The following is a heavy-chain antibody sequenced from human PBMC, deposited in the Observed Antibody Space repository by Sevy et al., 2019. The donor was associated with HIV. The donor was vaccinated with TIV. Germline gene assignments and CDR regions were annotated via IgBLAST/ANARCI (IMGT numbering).Heavy chain of an antibody. CDR1: GFTFSQYG. CDR3: AKNTAAAGAGGFDY. J-gene: IGHJ4*02. Sequence: GGSLRLSCAATGFTFSQYGMEWDRQAPGKGLEWVAFIRYDGSTKYYADSMRGRFTISRDNSKNMLFLKMNSLRSEDTAMYYCAKNTAAAGAGGFDYWGQGTLVTVSS. V-gene: IGHV3-30*02. CDR2: IRYDGSTK. D-gene: IGHD6-13*01.